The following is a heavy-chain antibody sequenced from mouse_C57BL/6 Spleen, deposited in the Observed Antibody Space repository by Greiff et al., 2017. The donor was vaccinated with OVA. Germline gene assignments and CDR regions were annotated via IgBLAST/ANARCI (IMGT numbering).Heavy chain of an antibody. D-gene: IGHD4-1*01. CDR2: IDPSDSYT. CDR3: ARSLTGTGYFDY. J-gene: IGHJ2*01. V-gene: IGHV1-50*01. CDR1: GYTFTSYW. Sequence: QVQLQQPGAELVKPGASVKLSCKASGYTFTSYWMQWVKQRPGQGLEWIGEIDPSDSYTNYNQKFKGKATLTVDTSSSTAYMQLSSLTSEDSAVYYCARSLTGTGYFDYWGQGTTRTVSS.